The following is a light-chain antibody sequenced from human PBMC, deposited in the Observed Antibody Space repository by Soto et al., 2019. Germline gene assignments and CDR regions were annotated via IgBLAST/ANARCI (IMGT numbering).Light chain of an antibody. CDR3: SSYTTSSTPHYV. V-gene: IGLV2-14*03. Sequence: QSVLTQPASVSGSPGQSITISCTGTSSDVGGYNSVSWYQHHPGKAPKLMIFDVSDRPSGVSSRFSGSKSGNTASLTISGLQAEDESVYYCSSYTTSSTPHYVFGPGTNVTV. CDR2: DVS. CDR1: SSDVGGYNS. J-gene: IGLJ1*01.